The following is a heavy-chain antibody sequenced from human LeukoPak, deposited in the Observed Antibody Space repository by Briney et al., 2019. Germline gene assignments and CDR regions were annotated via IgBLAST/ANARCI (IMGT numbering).Heavy chain of an antibody. D-gene: IGHD3-3*01. Sequence: PSETLSLICSVSGGSISGYYWSWIRQPAGKGLEWIGRIYTSGSTNYNPSLKSRVTMSVDTSKNQFSLKLSYVTAADTAVYYCARVDVFGVVSSDYYYYMDVWGKGTTVTVSS. CDR2: IYTSGST. CDR1: GGSISGYY. J-gene: IGHJ6*03. V-gene: IGHV4-4*07. CDR3: ARVDVFGVVSSDYYYYMDV.